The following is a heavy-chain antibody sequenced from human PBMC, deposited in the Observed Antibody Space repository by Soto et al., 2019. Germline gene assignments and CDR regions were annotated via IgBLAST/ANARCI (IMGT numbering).Heavy chain of an antibody. V-gene: IGHV3-23*01. CDR1: GFTFSSYA. Sequence: EVQLLESGGGLVQPGGSLRLSCAASGFTFSSYAMSWVRQAPGKGLEWVLAVSSSGGSTYYADSVKGRFTISRDNSKNTLYLHMNSLRAEDTAVYHCAKYSTSWRGGQFDYWGQGTLVTVSS. CDR3: AKYSTSWRGGQFDY. CDR2: VSSSGGST. D-gene: IGHD6-13*01. J-gene: IGHJ4*02.